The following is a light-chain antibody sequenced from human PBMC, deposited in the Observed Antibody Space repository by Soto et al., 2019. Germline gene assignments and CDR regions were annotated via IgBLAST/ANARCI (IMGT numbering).Light chain of an antibody. CDR1: TGPVTSDHF. V-gene: IGLV7-46*01. J-gene: IGLJ3*02. CDR2: DTT. CDR3: LLSYDGTQV. Sequence: QAVVTQEPSLTVSPGETLTLTCASNTGPVTSDHFPSWFQQKPGQAPRALIFDTTNKHSRTPSRFSGSLLGGEAALTLSGAQPEDEADYFCLLSYDGTQVFGGGTKLTVL.